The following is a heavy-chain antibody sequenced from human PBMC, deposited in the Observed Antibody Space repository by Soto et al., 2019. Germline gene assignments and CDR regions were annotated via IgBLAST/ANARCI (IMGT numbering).Heavy chain of an antibody. V-gene: IGHV2-26*01. CDR2: IFSNDEK. D-gene: IGHD3-10*01. CDR1: GFSLSNARMG. CDR3: ARISPYGSGGDWFDP. Sequence: QVTLKESGPVLVKPTETLTLTCTVSGFSLSNARMGVSWIRQPPGKALEWLAHIFSNDEKSYSTSLKSRLTIPMDTSKSQVVLTMTNMDPVDTATYYCARISPYGSGGDWFDPWGQGTLVTVSS. J-gene: IGHJ5*02.